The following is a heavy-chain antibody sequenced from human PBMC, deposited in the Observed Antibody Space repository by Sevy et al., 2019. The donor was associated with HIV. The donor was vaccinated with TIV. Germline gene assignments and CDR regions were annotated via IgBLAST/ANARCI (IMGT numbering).Heavy chain of an antibody. D-gene: IGHD4-17*01. V-gene: IGHV3-30-3*01. CDR3: AREENGDSQNYYFDY. CDR2: ISYDGSNK. Sequence: GSLRLSCAASGFTFSSYAMHWVRQAPGKGLEWVAVISYDGSNKYYADSVKDRFTISRDNSKNTLYLQMNSLRAEDTAVYYCAREENGDSQNYYFDYWGQGTLVTVSS. J-gene: IGHJ4*02. CDR1: GFTFSSYA.